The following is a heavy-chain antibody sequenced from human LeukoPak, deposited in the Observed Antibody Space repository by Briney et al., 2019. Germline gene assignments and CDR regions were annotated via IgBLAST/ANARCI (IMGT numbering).Heavy chain of an antibody. V-gene: IGHV4-39*07. CDR3: ARVIQLWLIDY. CDR2: IYYSGST. J-gene: IGHJ4*02. D-gene: IGHD5-18*01. Sequence: SETLSLTCTVSGGSISSSSYYWGWIRQPPGKGLEWIGSIYYSGSTYYNPSLKSRVTISVDTSKNQFSLRLSSVTAADTAVYYCARVIQLWLIDYWGQGTLVTVSS. CDR1: GGSISSSSYY.